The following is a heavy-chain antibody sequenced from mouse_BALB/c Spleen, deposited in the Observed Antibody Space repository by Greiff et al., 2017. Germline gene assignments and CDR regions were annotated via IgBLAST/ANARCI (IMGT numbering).Heavy chain of an antibody. CDR1: GYTFTDYA. J-gene: IGHJ4*01. CDR3: ARSGGSYAMDY. Sequence: QVQLQQSGPELVRPGVSVKISCKGSGYTFTDYAMHWVKQSHAKSLEWIGVISTYYGNTNYNQKFKGKATMTVDKSSSTAYMELARLTSEDSAIYYCARSGGSYAMDYWGQGTSVTVSS. V-gene: IGHV1-67*01. CDR2: ISTYYGNT.